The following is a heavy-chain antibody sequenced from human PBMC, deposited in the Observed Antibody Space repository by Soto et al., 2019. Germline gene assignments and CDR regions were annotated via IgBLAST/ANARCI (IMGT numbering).Heavy chain of an antibody. V-gene: IGHV6-1*01. D-gene: IGHD2-2*01. CDR1: GDSVSSNSAA. CDR2: TYYRSKWYN. CDR3: ARDPNYCGSTSCPLNYYGMDV. Sequence: SQTLSLTCAISGDSVSSNSAAWNWIRQSPSRGLEWLGRTYYRSKWYNAYAVSVKSRITINPDTSKNQFSLQLNSVTPEDTAVYYCARDPNYCGSTSCPLNYYGMDVWGQGTTVTVSS. J-gene: IGHJ6*02.